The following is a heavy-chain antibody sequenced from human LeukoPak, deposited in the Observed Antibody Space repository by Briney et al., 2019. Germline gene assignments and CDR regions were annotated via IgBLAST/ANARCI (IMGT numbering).Heavy chain of an antibody. J-gene: IGHJ3*02. D-gene: IGHD3-16*01. Sequence: SETLSLTCAVYGGSFSGYYWSWIRQPPGKGLEWIGEINHSGSTNYNPSLKSRVTISVDTSKNQFSLKLSSVTAADTAVYYCARRFLVYVRAFDIWGQGTMVTVSS. V-gene: IGHV4-34*01. CDR3: ARRFLVYVRAFDI. CDR1: GGSFSGYY. CDR2: INHSGST.